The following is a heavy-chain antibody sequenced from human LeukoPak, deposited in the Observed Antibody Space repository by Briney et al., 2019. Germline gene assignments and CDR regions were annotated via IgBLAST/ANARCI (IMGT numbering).Heavy chain of an antibody. D-gene: IGHD3-16*01. CDR1: GGSFSGYV. Sequence: SETLSLTCGVYGGSFSGYVWSWIRQPPGKGLQWIGEINHSGSTTYNPSLKSQVTISLDTSRNQFSLKLTSVTAADTAVYYCAKTPVITLSAFDIWGQGTLDTVSS. CDR3: AKTPVITLSAFDI. V-gene: IGHV4-34*01. J-gene: IGHJ3*02. CDR2: INHSGST.